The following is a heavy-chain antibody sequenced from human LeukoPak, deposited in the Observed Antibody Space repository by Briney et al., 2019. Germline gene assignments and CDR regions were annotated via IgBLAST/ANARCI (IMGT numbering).Heavy chain of an antibody. V-gene: IGHV4-59*08. Sequence: SETLSLTCTISGGSSSSYYWSWIRQPPGKGLEWVGYIHYSGSTNYNPSLKSRATISLDTSKNQVSLKLSSVTAADTAVYYCARRASGSYPDYFDYWGQGTLVTVSS. D-gene: IGHD1-26*01. J-gene: IGHJ4*02. CDR3: ARRASGSYPDYFDY. CDR2: IHYSGST. CDR1: GGSSSSYY.